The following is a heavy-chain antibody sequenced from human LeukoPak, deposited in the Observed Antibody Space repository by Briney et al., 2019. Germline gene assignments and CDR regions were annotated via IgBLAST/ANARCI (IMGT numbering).Heavy chain of an antibody. V-gene: IGHV3-23*01. CDR1: GFTFSNYA. J-gene: IGHJ4*02. Sequence: SGGSLRLSCAASGFTFSNYAMSWVRQAPGKGLEWVSAISGSGGSTYYADSVKGRFTTSRDNSKNTLYLQMNSLRAEDTAVYYCAKGVYYDILTGYYYFDYWGQGTLVTVSS. D-gene: IGHD3-9*01. CDR2: ISGSGGST. CDR3: AKGVYYDILTGYYYFDY.